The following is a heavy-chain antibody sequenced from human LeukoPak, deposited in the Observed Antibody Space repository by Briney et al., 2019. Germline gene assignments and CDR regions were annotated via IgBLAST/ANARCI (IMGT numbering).Heavy chain of an antibody. CDR1: GFTFRTYC. CDR3: VRDFRSADY. J-gene: IGHJ4*02. Sequence: GSLRLSCAASGFTFRTYCLHLVRQAPRKGPMWVSRICPDGTVTNYADSVKARFIISRDNARNTVYLQMNSLRVEDTAVYYCVRDFRSADYWGQGTLVTVSS. CDR2: ICPDGTVT. V-gene: IGHV3-74*01.